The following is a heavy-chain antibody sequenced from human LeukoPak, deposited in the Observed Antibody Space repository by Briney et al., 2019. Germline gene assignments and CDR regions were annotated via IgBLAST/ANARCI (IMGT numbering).Heavy chain of an antibody. CDR2: MSGSGFTV. V-gene: IGHV3-11*01. CDR3: ARARRDIGYDGWFDP. CDR1: GGSFSHYY. D-gene: IGHD5-12*01. Sequence: GGSLRLSCITSGGSFSHYYMRWIRQAPGKGLEWIAYMSGSGFTVDYADSVKGRFTISRDNGKKSVFLQMDSLRLDDTALYYCARARRDIGYDGWFDPWGQGTLVTVSS. J-gene: IGHJ5*02.